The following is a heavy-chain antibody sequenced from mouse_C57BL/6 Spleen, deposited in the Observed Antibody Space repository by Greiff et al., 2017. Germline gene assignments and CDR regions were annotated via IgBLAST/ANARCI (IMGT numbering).Heavy chain of an antibody. Sequence: EVKLVESGGDLVKPGGSLKLSCAASGFTFSSYGMTWVRQNPDKRLEWDATISSGGSYTDYPDSVKGRFTISRDNAKNTLYMQMSSLKSEDTAVYYCARGDYGGYFDVWGTGTTVTVSS. CDR1: GFTFSSYG. CDR2: ISSGGSYT. J-gene: IGHJ1*03. D-gene: IGHD2-4*01. CDR3: ARGDYGGYFDV. V-gene: IGHV5-6*01.